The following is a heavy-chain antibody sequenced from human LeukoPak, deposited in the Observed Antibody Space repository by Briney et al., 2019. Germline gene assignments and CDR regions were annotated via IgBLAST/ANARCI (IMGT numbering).Heavy chain of an antibody. V-gene: IGHV3-7*05. D-gene: IGHD3-10*01. CDR3: VRSRGY. CDR2: IKEDGSEK. J-gene: IGHJ4*02. Sequence: GGSLRLSCAASGFRFSSHWMNWIRQAPGKGLEWVANIKEDGSEKYYVDSVKGRFTMSRDNAKNSLCLQMNSLRAEDTAIYYCVRSRGYLGQGTLVTVSS. CDR1: GFRFSSHW.